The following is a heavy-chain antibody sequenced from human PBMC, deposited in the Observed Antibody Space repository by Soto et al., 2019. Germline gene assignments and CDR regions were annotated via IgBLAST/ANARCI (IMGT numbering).Heavy chain of an antibody. J-gene: IGHJ4*02. Sequence: EVQLVESGGGLVQPGGSLRLSCADSGFTFSSYWMHWVRQAPGKGLVWVSRINSDGSSTNYADSVKGRFTISRDNAKNTMYLQMNSLRVEDTAVYYCARKYNYESSGYYYWGQGTLVTVSS. V-gene: IGHV3-74*01. CDR3: ARKYNYESSGYYY. CDR1: GFTFSSYW. D-gene: IGHD3-22*01. CDR2: INSDGSST.